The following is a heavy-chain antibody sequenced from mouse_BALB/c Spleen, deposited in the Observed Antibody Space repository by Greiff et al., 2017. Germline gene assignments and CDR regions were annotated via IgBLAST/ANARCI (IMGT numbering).Heavy chain of an antibody. V-gene: IGHV1-77*01. CDR2: IYPGSGNT. CDR3: ATGTWFAY. J-gene: IGHJ3*01. CDR1: GYTFTDYY. Sequence: QVQLQQSGAELARPGASVKLSCKASGYTFTDYYINWVKQRTGQGLEWIGEIYPGSGNTYYNEKFKGKATLTADKSSSTAYMQLSSLTSEDSAVYFCATGTWFAYWGQGTLVTVSA. D-gene: IGHD4-1*01.